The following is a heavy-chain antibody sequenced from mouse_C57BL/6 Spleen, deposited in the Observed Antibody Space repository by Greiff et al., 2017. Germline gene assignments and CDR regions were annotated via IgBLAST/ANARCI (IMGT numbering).Heavy chain of an antibody. CDR1: GYTFTSYG. CDR3: ARRGSYGNYDWYFDV. CDR2: IYPRSGNT. Sequence: VQLQQSGAELARPGASVKLSCKASGYTFTSYGLSWVKQRTGQGLEWIGEIYPRSGNTYYNEKFKGKATLTADKSSSTAYMELRSLTSEDSAVYFCARRGSYGNYDWYFDVWGTGTTVTVSS. D-gene: IGHD2-1*01. J-gene: IGHJ1*03. V-gene: IGHV1-81*01.